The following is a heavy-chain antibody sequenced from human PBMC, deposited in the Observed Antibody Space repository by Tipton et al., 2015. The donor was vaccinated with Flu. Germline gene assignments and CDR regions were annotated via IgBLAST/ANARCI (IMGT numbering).Heavy chain of an antibody. CDR3: ARTKWAAGIDY. V-gene: IGHV4-59*08. CDR1: GGSISSYY. Sequence: TLSLTCTVSGGSISSYYWSWIQQPPGKGLEWIGYIYYSGSTNYNPSLKSRVTISVDTSKNQFSLKLSSVTAADTAVYYCARTKWAAGIDYWGQGTLVTVSS. CDR2: IYYSGST. D-gene: IGHD1-26*01. J-gene: IGHJ4*02.